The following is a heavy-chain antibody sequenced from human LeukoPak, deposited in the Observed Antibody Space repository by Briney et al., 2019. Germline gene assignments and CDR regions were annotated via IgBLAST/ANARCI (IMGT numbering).Heavy chain of an antibody. CDR2: IYTSGST. CDR1: GGSISSYY. D-gene: IGHD1-26*01. V-gene: IGHV4-4*07. Sequence: PSETLSLTCTVSGGSISSYYWSWIRQPAGKGLEWIGRIYTSGSTNYNPSLKSRVTMSVDTSKNQFSLKLSSVTAADTAVYYCARDESITWDPPFDYWGQGTLVTVSS. CDR3: ARDESITWDPPFDY. J-gene: IGHJ4*02.